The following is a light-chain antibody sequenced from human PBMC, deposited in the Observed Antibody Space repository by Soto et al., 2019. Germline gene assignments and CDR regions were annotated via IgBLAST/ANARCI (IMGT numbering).Light chain of an antibody. CDR2: RDN. CDR1: SSDIGSNP. Sequence: QSVLTQPPSASGTPGQSVTISCSGGSSDIGSNPVNWYLHLPGAAPKLLIYRDNQRPSGVPDRFSGSKSGTSASLTISGLQSEAVADYFCSAWDDSIYRPVFGGGTQLTVL. CDR3: SAWDDSIYRPV. V-gene: IGLV1-44*01. J-gene: IGLJ2*01.